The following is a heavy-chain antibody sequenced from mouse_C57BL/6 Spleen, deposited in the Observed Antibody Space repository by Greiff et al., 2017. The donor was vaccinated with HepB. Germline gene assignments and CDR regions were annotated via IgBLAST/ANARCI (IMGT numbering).Heavy chain of an antibody. Sequence: EVHLVESGPELVKPGDSVKISCKASGYSFTGYFMNWVMQSHGKSLEWIGRINPYNGDTFYNQKFKGKATLTVDKSSSTAHMELRSLTSEDSAVYYCAREDTTVVADAMDYWGQGTSVTVSS. V-gene: IGHV1-20*01. D-gene: IGHD1-1*01. CDR1: GYSFTGYF. J-gene: IGHJ4*01. CDR3: AREDTTVVADAMDY. CDR2: INPYNGDT.